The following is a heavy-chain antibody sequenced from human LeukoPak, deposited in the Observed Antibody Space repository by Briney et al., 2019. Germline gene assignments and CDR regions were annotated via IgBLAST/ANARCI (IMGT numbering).Heavy chain of an antibody. CDR3: AKDAWDCSNCRCPSCFYYMDV. CDR1: GFTFSNYG. J-gene: IGHJ6*03. V-gene: IGHV3-30*02. D-gene: IGHD2-2*01. CDR2: IRYDGSNK. Sequence: GGSLRLSCAASGFTFSNYGMHWARRGPGKGLEWVSFIRYDGSNKYYADSVKGRFTISRDNSKNMLYLQMNSLRAEDTAVYYCAKDAWDCSNCRCPSCFYYMDVWGKGTTVTVSS.